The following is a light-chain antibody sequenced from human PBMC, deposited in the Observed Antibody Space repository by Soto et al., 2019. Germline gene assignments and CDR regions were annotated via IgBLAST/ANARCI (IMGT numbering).Light chain of an antibody. J-gene: IGLJ1*01. CDR2: EVA. CDR3: YSYTGSNTYV. CDR1: RSDVGVYDF. V-gene: IGLV2-8*01. Sequence: QSALTQPPSVSGSPGQSVTISCTGTRSDVGVYDFVSWYQQHPGKAPRLIIYEVAKRPSGVPDRFSGSKSGNTASLTISGLQAEDEADYFCYSYTGSNTYVFGSGTKLTVL.